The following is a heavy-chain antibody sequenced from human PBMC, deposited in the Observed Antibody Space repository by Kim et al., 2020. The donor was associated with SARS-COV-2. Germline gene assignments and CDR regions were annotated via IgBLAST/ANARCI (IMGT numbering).Heavy chain of an antibody. CDR1: GFTFSSYA. V-gene: IGHV3-23*01. J-gene: IGHJ4*02. CDR3: AKGIPLRGLESPLDY. CDR2: ISGSGGST. Sequence: GGSLRLSCAASGFTFSSYAMSWVRQAPGKGLEWVSGISGSGGSTYYADSVKGRFTISRDNSKNTLYLQMNSLRAEDTAVYYCAKGIPLRGLESPLDYWGQGTRVTVSS. D-gene: IGHD1-1*01.